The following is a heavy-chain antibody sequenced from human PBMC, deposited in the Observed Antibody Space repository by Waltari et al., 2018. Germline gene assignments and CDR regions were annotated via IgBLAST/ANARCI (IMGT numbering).Heavy chain of an antibody. CDR3: ARGIAVAGRTYYFDY. D-gene: IGHD6-19*01. V-gene: IGHV1-69*01. Sequence: QVQLVQSGAEVKKPGSSVKVSCKASGGPFSRYAFSWVRQAPGQGLEWMGGIIPIFGTANYAQKFQGRVTITADESTSTAYMELSSLRSEDTAVYYCARGIAVAGRTYYFDYWGQGTLVTVSS. J-gene: IGHJ4*02. CDR2: IIPIFGTA. CDR1: GGPFSRYA.